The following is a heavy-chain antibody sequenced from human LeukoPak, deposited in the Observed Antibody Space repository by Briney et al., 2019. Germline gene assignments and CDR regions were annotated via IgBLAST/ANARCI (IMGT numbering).Heavy chain of an antibody. CDR2: ISGSGGST. J-gene: IGHJ4*02. CDR3: AKDPTDILTTSEQYYFDY. Sequence: QAGGSLRLSCAASGFTFSSYAMSWVRQAPGKGLEWVSAISGSGGSTYYADSVKRPFPISTDNSKNTLYLQMNSLRAEDTAVYYCAKDPTDILTTSEQYYFDYWGQGTLVTVSS. D-gene: IGHD3-9*01. CDR1: GFTFSSYA. V-gene: IGHV3-23*01.